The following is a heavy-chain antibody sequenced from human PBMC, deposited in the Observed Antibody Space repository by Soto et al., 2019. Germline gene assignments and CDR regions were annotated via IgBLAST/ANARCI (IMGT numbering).Heavy chain of an antibody. CDR1: GFSLSTSGVG. Sequence: QITLEESGPTRVKPTQTLTLTCVFSGFSLSTSGVGVGWIRQPPGKALECLALIYWDDDKRYNPSLKNRLAITKETSRNQVTRIMTNLGPVDTGTYYCAHRASLQGNWDGGCFDSWGQGTLFTVSS. V-gene: IGHV2-5*02. J-gene: IGHJ4*02. CDR3: AHRASLQGNWDGGCFDS. CDR2: IYWDDDK. D-gene: IGHD1-1*01.